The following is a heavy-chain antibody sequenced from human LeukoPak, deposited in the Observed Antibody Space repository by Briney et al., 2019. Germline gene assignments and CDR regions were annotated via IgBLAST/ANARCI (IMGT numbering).Heavy chain of an antibody. CDR2: IKQDGSEK. D-gene: IGHD6-19*01. J-gene: IGHJ4*02. Sequence: SGGSLRLSCAASGFTFSNHWMSWVRQAPGKGLEWVANIKQDGSEKYYVDSVKGRFTISRDNAKNSLFLQMNSLRVEDTAVYYCAREPHIAVVTHFDYWGQGTLVTVSS. CDR1: GFTFSNHW. CDR3: AREPHIAVVTHFDY. V-gene: IGHV3-7*01.